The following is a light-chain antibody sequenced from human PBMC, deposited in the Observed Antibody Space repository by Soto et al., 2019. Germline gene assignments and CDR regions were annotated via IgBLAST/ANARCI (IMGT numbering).Light chain of an antibody. CDR3: YSYAGSTILGV. J-gene: IGLJ2*01. CDR2: EVT. V-gene: IGLV2-23*02. Sequence: QSALTQPASVSGSPGQSITISCTGTSSDVGTYNLVSWYQQHPGKAPKLMIYEVTKRPSGVSNRFSGSKSGNTASLTISGLQAEDEADYYCYSYAGSTILGVFGGGTQLTVL. CDR1: SSDVGTYNL.